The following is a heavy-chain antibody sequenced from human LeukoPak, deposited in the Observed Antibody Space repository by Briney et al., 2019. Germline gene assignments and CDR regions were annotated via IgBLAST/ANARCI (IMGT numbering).Heavy chain of an antibody. J-gene: IGHJ4*02. CDR2: IIPILGIA. V-gene: IGHV1-69*04. D-gene: IGHD6-19*01. Sequence: SVKVSCKASGGTFSSYAISWVRQAPGQGLEWMGRIIPILGIANYAQKFQGRVTITADKSTSTAYMELSSLRSEDTAVYYCARYSSGWSVMDYWGQGTLVTVSS. CDR1: GGTFSSYA. CDR3: ARYSSGWSVMDY.